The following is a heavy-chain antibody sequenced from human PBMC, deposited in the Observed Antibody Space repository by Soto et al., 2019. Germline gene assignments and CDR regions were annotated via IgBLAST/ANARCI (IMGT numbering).Heavy chain of an antibody. D-gene: IGHD2-15*01. CDR1: GFTFSSYA. CDR3: YCSGCSPGY. V-gene: IGHV3-23*01. J-gene: IGHJ4*02. Sequence: GGSLRLSCAASGFTFSSYAMSWARQAPGKGLEWVSGIGGTADSTQYADYVKGRFNISRDNYKNTLNLQMNSLRVEDTAAYYCYCSGCSPGYWGQGT. CDR2: IGGTADST.